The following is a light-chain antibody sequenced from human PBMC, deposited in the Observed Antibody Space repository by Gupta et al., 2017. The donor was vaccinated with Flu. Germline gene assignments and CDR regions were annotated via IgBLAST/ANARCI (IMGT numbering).Light chain of an antibody. CDR1: QSISSY. J-gene: IGKJ2*01. V-gene: IGKV1-39*01. CDR2: AAS. CDR3: QRRDSTPYT. Sequence: DIQMTRPPSSLSASVGDRVTITCRASQSISSYLNWYQQKPGKAPKLLIYAASSLQSGVPSRFSGSGSGTDFTLTISMLHPEDFATYYCQRRDSTPYTFGQGTKVEIK.